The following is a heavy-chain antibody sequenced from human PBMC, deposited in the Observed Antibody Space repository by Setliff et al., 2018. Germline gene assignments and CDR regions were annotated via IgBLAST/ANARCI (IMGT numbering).Heavy chain of an antibody. Sequence: GGSLRLSCAASGFTFTSYDIHWVRQAPGKGLEWLASINPHGTEKYYADSVKGRFTISRDNAKNSLSLQMNNLRTEDTAVYYCFGAGTCSYWGQGTLVTVSS. V-gene: IGHV3-7*01. CDR1: GFTFTSYD. D-gene: IGHD3-10*01. CDR2: INPHGTEK. CDR3: FGAGTCSY. J-gene: IGHJ4*02.